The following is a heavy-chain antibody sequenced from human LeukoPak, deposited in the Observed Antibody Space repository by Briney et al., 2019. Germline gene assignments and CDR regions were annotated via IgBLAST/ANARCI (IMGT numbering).Heavy chain of an antibody. J-gene: IGHJ4*02. D-gene: IGHD1-26*01. Sequence: GGSLRLSCAASGFTFSSYAMSWVRQAPGKGLEWVSIISGSGGGTYYADSVKGRFTISRDNSKNTLYLEMNNLRAEDTAVYYCAKRPMAGSGSSPNRHFDYWGQGTLVTVSS. CDR1: GFTFSSYA. CDR3: AKRPMAGSGSSPNRHFDY. CDR2: ISGSGGGT. V-gene: IGHV3-23*01.